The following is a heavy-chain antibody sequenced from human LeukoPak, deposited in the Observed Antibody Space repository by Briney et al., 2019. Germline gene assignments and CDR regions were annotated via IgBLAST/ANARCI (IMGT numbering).Heavy chain of an antibody. D-gene: IGHD6-19*01. J-gene: IGHJ6*03. CDR2: ISSSGSTI. Sequence: GGSLRLSCAASGFTFSSFGMNWVRQAPGKGLEWVSYISSSGSTIYYADSVKGRFTISRDNAKNSLYLQMNSLRAEDTAVYYCARKQWLSYYYCYYMDVWGKGTTVTVSS. V-gene: IGHV3-48*01. CDR1: GFTFSSFG. CDR3: ARKQWLSYYYCYYMDV.